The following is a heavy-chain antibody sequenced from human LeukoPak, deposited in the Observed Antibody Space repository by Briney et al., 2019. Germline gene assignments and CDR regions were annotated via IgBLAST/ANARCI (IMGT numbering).Heavy chain of an antibody. Sequence: PSETLSLTCTVSGGSISSGGYYWSWIRQHPGKGLEWIGYIYYSGSTYYNPSLKSRITISVYTSKNQFSLKLSSVTAADTAVYYCARGLGENWFDPWGQGTLVTVSS. V-gene: IGHV4-31*03. J-gene: IGHJ5*02. CDR3: ARGLGENWFDP. D-gene: IGHD3-10*01. CDR2: IYYSGST. CDR1: GGSISSGGYY.